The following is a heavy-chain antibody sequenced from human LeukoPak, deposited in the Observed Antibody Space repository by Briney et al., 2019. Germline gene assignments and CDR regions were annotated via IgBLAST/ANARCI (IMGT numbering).Heavy chain of an antibody. D-gene: IGHD6-13*01. V-gene: IGHV3-7*01. J-gene: IGHJ4*02. Sequence: GGSLRLSCAASGFTFRSYGMSWVRQAPGKGLEWVANIKQDGSEKYYVDSVKGRFTISRDNAKNSLYLQMNSLRAEDTAVYYCARESRKSSIAAAVLFDYWGQGTLVTVSS. CDR3: ARESRKSSIAAAVLFDY. CDR2: IKQDGSEK. CDR1: GFTFRSYG.